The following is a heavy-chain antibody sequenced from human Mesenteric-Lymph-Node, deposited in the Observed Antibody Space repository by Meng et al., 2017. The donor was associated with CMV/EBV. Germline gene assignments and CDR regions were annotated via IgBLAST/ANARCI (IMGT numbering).Heavy chain of an antibody. CDR2: ISGSGGKT. J-gene: IGHJ4*02. V-gene: IGHV3-23*01. Sequence: GGSLRLSCAASGFTFSTYAMNWVRQAPGKGLEWVSGISGSGGKTYYADSVKGRFTISRDKSKNTPHLQMNSLRVDDTAVYYCAKEVVGARGFDYWGLGTLVTVSS. CDR1: GFTFSTYA. CDR3: AKEVVGARGFDY. D-gene: IGHD2-15*01.